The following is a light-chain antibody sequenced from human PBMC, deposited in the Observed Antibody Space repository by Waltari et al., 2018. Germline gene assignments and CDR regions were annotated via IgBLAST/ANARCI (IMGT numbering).Light chain of an antibody. CDR2: HAS. V-gene: IGKV3-20*01. J-gene: IGKJ1*01. CDR3: QHYESLPVT. Sequence: LSYRASQNLRIYLAWYQQKPGQAPRLLIYHASTRATGIPDRFSGSGSGTDFSLTISRLEPADFAVYYCQHYESLPVTFGQGTKVEIK. CDR1: QNLRIY.